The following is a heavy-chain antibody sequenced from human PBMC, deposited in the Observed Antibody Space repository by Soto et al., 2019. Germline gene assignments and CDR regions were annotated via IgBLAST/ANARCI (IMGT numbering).Heavy chain of an antibody. J-gene: IGHJ6*02. Sequence: QVQLVQSGAEVKKPGSSVKVSCKASGGTFSTSAISWVRQAPGQGLEWVGGIMPVFPTPDYAQKFQGRVTSTADESTTTAYLELTSLTTDDTAIYYCARDKDRLQLGGNYYYILDVWGQGTAITVSS. CDR2: IMPVFPTP. CDR1: GGTFSTSA. V-gene: IGHV1-69*12. CDR3: ARDKDRLQLGGNYYYILDV. D-gene: IGHD1-1*01.